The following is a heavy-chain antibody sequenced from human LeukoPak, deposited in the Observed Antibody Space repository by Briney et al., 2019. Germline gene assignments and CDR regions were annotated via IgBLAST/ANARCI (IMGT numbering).Heavy chain of an antibody. D-gene: IGHD6-6*01. Sequence: SETLSLTCTVSGGSISSSSYYRGWIRQPPGKGLEWIGSIYYSGSTYYNPSLKSRVTISVDTSKNQFSLKLSSVTAADTAVYYCARSPIYSSSSGIYYYYYYMDVWGKGTTVTVSS. CDR1: GGSISSSSYY. V-gene: IGHV4-39*07. J-gene: IGHJ6*03. CDR2: IYYSGST. CDR3: ARSPIYSSSSGIYYYYYYMDV.